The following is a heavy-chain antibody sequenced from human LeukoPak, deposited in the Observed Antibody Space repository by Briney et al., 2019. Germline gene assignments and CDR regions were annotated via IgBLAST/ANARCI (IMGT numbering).Heavy chain of an antibody. CDR2: IIPIFGRA. CDR1: GGTFISYA. J-gene: IGHJ4*02. V-gene: IGHV1-69*05. CDR3: ARGRAVAGPGDY. Sequence: ASVKVSCKASGGTFISYAISWGRQAPGEGREWMGRIIPIFGRANYAQKFQGRVTITTDESTSTDYMELSSLRSEDTAVYYCARGRAVAGPGDYWGQGTLVTVSS. D-gene: IGHD6-19*01.